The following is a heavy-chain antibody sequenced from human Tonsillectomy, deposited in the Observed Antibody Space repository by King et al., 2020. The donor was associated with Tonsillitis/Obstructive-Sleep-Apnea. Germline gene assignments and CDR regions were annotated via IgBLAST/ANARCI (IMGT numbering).Heavy chain of an antibody. CDR2: ISYDGSNK. Sequence: VQLVESGGGVVQPGRSLRLSCAASRFTFSSYAMHWVRQAPGKGLEWVAVISYDGSNKYYADSVKGRFTISRDNSKNTLYLQMNSLRAEDTAVYYCAGDTGAEVLWFRELPTSGFDYWGQGTLVTVSS. CDR1: RFTFSSYA. V-gene: IGHV3-30*01. D-gene: IGHD3-10*01. CDR3: AGDTGAEVLWFRELPTSGFDY. J-gene: IGHJ4*02.